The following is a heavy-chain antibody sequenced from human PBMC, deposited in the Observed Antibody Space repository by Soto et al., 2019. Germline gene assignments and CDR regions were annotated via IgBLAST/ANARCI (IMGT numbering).Heavy chain of an antibody. J-gene: IGHJ6*02. CDR2: TYYRSKWYN. Sequence: QPLSLTCTISGDGISSNSAAWNWIRQSPSRGLEWLGRTYYRSKWYNDYAVSVESRISITPDPSKIQFSMQLNSVTPEDTAIYYCARGLNYYGSGSPSYGLDVWGQGTTVTVSS. CDR3: ARGLNYYGSGSPSYGLDV. CDR1: GDGISSNSAA. D-gene: IGHD3-10*01. V-gene: IGHV6-1*01.